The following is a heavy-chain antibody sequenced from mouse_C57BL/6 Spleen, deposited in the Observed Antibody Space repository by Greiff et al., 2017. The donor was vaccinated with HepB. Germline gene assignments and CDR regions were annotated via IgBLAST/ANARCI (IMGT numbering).Heavy chain of an antibody. CDR3: ARDQDGSGGFDY. V-gene: IGHV5-4*01. CDR1: GFTFSSYA. J-gene: IGHJ2*01. Sequence: EVKLVESGGGLVKPGGSLKLSCAASGFTFSSYAMSWVRQTPEKRLEWVATISDGGSYTYYPDNVKGRFTISRDNAKNNLYLQMSHLKSEDTAMYYCARDQDGSGGFDYWGQGTTLTVSS. CDR2: ISDGGSYT. D-gene: IGHD1-1*01.